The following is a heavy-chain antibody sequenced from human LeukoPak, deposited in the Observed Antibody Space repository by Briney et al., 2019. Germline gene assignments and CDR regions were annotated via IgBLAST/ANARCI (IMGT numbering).Heavy chain of an antibody. CDR1: GLTFNTYW. CDR3: VTGHYDSRMYFDL. CDR2: IKFDGSLA. J-gene: IGHJ2*01. Sequence: GGSLRLSCGASGLTFNTYWIHWVRQAPGKGLVWVSQIKFDGSLASYADSVKGRFAISRDNTKNTLYLQMNSLRSEDTGVYYCVTGHYDSRMYFDLWGRGTPVIVSS. V-gene: IGHV3-74*01. D-gene: IGHD3-16*01.